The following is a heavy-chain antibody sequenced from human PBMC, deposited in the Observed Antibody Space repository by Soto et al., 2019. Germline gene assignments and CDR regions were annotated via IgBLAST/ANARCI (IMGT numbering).Heavy chain of an antibody. CDR1: GFTFSSYG. Sequence: PGGSLRLSCAASGFTFSSYGMHWVRQAPGKGLEWVAVISYDGSNKYYADSVKGRFTISRDNSKNTLYLQMNSLRAEDTAVYYCAKDKSRRRIQLWPQRDYYGMDVWGQGTTVTVSS. V-gene: IGHV3-30*18. D-gene: IGHD5-18*01. CDR3: AKDKSRRRIQLWPQRDYYGMDV. J-gene: IGHJ6*02. CDR2: ISYDGSNK.